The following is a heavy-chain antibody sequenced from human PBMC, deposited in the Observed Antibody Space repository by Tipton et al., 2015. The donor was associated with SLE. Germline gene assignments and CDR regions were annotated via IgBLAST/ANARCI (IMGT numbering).Heavy chain of an antibody. J-gene: IGHJ4*02. D-gene: IGHD2-8*01. CDR1: GGSFSGYY. CDR3: ARDGMVYAIAA. V-gene: IGHV4-34*01. CDR2: INHSGST. Sequence: TLSLTCAVYGGSFSGYYWSWIRQPPGKGLEWIGEINHSGSTNYNPSLKSRVTISVDTSKNQFSLKLSSVTAADTAVYYCARDGMVYAIAAWGQGTLVTVSS.